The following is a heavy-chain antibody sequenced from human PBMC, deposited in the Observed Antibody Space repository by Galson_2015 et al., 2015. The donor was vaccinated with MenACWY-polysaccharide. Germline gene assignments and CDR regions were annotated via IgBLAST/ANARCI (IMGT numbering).Heavy chain of an antibody. CDR2: INSDASST. CDR1: GFTFSNNW. D-gene: IGHD7-27*01. V-gene: IGHV3-74*01. Sequence: SLRLSCAASGFTFSNNWIHWVRQAPGKGLVWVSRINSDASSTAYADSVKGRFTISRDNAKNTLYLQMNSLRVEDTAVYYCVGPRGWGGTGAYGMVAWGQGTPVTVSS. J-gene: IGHJ6*02. CDR3: VGPRGWGGTGAYGMVA.